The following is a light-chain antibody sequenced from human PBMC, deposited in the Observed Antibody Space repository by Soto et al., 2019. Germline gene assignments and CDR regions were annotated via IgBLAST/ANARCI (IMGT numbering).Light chain of an antibody. J-gene: IGKJ4*01. V-gene: IGKV3-11*01. CDR3: QQRSSWPLT. Sequence: EIVLTQSPATLSLSPGERATLSYRASQSVSNYLAWYQQKPGQAPRLLISDASNRATGIPARFSGSGSGTDFTLTISSLEPEDFALYYCQQRSSWPLTFGGGTKVEIK. CDR2: DAS. CDR1: QSVSNY.